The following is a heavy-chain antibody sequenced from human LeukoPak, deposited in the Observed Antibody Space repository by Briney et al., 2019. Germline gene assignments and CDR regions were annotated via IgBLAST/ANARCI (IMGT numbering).Heavy chain of an antibody. CDR3: ARDLRLYSSSSAFDY. D-gene: IGHD6-6*01. CDR2: ISSSSSYT. CDR1: GFTFSSYS. J-gene: IGHJ4*02. V-gene: IGHV3-21*01. Sequence: GGSLRLSCAASGFTFSSYSMNWVRQAPGKGLEWVSSISSSSSYTYYADSVKGRFTISRDNAKNSLYLQMNSLRAEDTAVYYCARDLRLYSSSSAFDYWGQGTLVTVSS.